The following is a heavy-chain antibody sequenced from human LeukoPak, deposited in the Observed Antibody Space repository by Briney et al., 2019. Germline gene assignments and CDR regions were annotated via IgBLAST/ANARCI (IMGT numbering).Heavy chain of an antibody. V-gene: IGHV4-4*07. D-gene: IGHD5-12*01. CDR3: ARVYGSGYDFRGAFDI. Sequence: PSETLSLTCTVSGGSISSYYWSWIRQPAGKGLEWIGRIYTSGSTNYNPSLKSRVTMSVDTSKNQFSLKLSSVTAADTAVYYCARVYGSGYDFRGAFDIWGQGTMITVSS. CDR1: GGSISSYY. CDR2: IYTSGST. J-gene: IGHJ3*02.